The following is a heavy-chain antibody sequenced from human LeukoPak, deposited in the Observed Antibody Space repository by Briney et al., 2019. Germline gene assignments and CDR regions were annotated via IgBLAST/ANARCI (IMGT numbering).Heavy chain of an antibody. CDR1: GGSISNYY. V-gene: IGHV4-4*07. CDR2: IYTSGTT. Sequence: SETLSLTCTVSGGSISNYYWNWIRQPARKGLEWIGRIYTSGTTNYNPSLKSRVTMSVDTSKNQFSLKLTSVTAADTAVYFCARDSFGSAGAIIYFDYWGQGTLVTVSS. J-gene: IGHJ4*02. D-gene: IGHD2-15*01. CDR3: ARDSFGSAGAIIYFDY.